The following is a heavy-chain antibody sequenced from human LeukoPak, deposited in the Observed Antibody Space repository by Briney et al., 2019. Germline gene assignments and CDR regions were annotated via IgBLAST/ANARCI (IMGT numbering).Heavy chain of an antibody. Sequence: SETLSLICTVSGGSISSYYWSWIRQPPGKGLEWIGYIYYSGSTDYNPSLKSRVTISVDTSKNQFSLKLSSATAADTAVYYCARVRPPTGTAMAYYFDYWGQGTLVTVSP. V-gene: IGHV4-59*01. CDR3: ARVRPPTGTAMAYYFDY. CDR2: IYYSGST. J-gene: IGHJ4*02. D-gene: IGHD5-18*01. CDR1: GGSISSYY.